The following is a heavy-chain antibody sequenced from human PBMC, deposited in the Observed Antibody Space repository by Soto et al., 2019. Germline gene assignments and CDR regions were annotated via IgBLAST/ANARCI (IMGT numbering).Heavy chain of an antibody. J-gene: IGHJ4*02. CDR3: AKDMRSSQGGSYAAEL. CDR2: ISWNSGNI. D-gene: IGHD3-10*01. Sequence: EVQLVESGGGLVQPGRSLRLSCAASGFFFEDYAMYWVRQAPGKGLEWVSGISWNSGNIGYADSAKGRFTISRDNAKNSLYLQMNSLRTEDTAFYFCAKDMRSSQGGSYAAELWGQGTLVTVSS. V-gene: IGHV3-9*01. CDR1: GFFFEDYA.